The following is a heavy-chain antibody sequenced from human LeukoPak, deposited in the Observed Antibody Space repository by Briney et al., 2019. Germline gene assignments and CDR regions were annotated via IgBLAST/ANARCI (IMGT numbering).Heavy chain of an antibody. V-gene: IGHV4-30-4*08. D-gene: IGHD6-19*01. J-gene: IGHJ4*02. CDR2: IYYSGST. Sequence: SETLSLTCTVSGGSISSGDYYWSWIRQPPGKGLEWIGYIYYSGSTYYNPSLKSRVTISVGTSKNQFSLKLSSVTAAGTAVYYCASESYSSGWYDYWGQGTLVTVSS. CDR1: GGSISSGDYY. CDR3: ASESYSSGWYDY.